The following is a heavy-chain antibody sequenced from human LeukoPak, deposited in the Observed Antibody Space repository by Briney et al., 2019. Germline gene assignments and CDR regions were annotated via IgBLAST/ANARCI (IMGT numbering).Heavy chain of an antibody. D-gene: IGHD5-12*01. CDR1: GFTFSDYY. J-gene: IGHJ4*02. CDR2: ISSTSSYT. CDR3: ARRSNIVATT. Sequence: PGGSLRLSCAASGFTFSDYYMSWIRLAPGKGLEWVSYISSTSSYTNYADSVKGRFTISRDNAKNSLYLQMNSLRAEDTAVYYCARRSNIVATTWGQGTLVTVSS. V-gene: IGHV3-11*03.